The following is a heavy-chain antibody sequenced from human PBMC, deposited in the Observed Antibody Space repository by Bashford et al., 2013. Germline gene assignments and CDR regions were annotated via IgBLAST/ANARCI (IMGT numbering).Heavy chain of an antibody. D-gene: IGHD1-26*01. V-gene: IGHV1-2*02. CDR1: GYTFTDYY. Sequence: ASVKVSCKASGYTFTDYYMHWVRQAPGQGLEWMGWINPNSGGTNYAQKFQGRVTITRDTSASTAYMELSRLRSDDTAVYYCARGKVGAKGKSYYYGMDVWGQGTTVTVSS. CDR3: ARGKVGAKGKSYYYGMDV. CDR2: INPNSGGT. J-gene: IGHJ6*02.